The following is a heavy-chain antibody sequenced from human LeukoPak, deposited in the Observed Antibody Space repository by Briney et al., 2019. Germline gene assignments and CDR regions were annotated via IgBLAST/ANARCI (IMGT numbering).Heavy chain of an antibody. D-gene: IGHD1-1*01. V-gene: IGHV3-74*01. Sequence: HPGGSLRLSCAASGFTFSSYWMHWVRQVPGQGLVWVSHIDGDGRIAHYGDSAKGRFTISRDNAKNTVYLQMDSLRAEDTAVYYCARDSPRTGPWGQGILVIVSS. CDR2: IDGDGRIA. CDR1: GFTFSSYW. J-gene: IGHJ5*02. CDR3: ARDSPRTGP.